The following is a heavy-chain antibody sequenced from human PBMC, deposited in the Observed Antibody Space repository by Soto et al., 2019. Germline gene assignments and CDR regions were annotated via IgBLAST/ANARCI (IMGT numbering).Heavy chain of an antibody. Sequence: SETLSLTCTVSGGSISSSSYYWGWIRQPPGKGLEWIGSIYYSGSTYYNPSLKSRVTISVDTSKNQFSLKLSSVTAADTAVYYCARFYDSSGYYFGGGAFDIWGQGTMVTVSS. CDR2: IYYSGST. V-gene: IGHV4-39*01. CDR1: GGSISSSSYY. D-gene: IGHD3-22*01. CDR3: ARFYDSSGYYFGGGAFDI. J-gene: IGHJ3*02.